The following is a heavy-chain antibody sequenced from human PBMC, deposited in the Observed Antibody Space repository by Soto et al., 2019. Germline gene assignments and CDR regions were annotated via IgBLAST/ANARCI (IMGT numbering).Heavy chain of an antibody. Sequence: SVKVSCKASGGTFSSYAISWVRQAPGQGLEWMGGIIPIFGTANYAQKFQGRVTITADKSTSTAYMELSSLRSEDTAVYYCASILRGYCSGGSCSRVFDYWGKGTLVTVSS. CDR1: GGTFSSYA. V-gene: IGHV1-69*06. D-gene: IGHD2-15*01. CDR2: IIPIFGTA. CDR3: ASILRGYCSGGSCSRVFDY. J-gene: IGHJ4*02.